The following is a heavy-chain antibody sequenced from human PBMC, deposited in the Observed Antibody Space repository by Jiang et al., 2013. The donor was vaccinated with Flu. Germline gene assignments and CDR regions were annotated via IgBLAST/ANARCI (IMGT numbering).Heavy chain of an antibody. D-gene: IGHD3-10*01. Sequence: VQLLESGGGLVQPGRSLRLSCAASGFTFDDYAMHWVRQAPGKGLEWVSGISWNSGSIGYADSVKGRFTISRDNAKNSLYLQMNSLRAEDTALYYCAKEGNYGSGLFDYWGQGTPGHRLL. J-gene: IGHJ4*02. V-gene: IGHV3-9*01. CDR3: AKEGNYGSGLFDY. CDR1: GFTFDDYA. CDR2: ISWNSGSI.